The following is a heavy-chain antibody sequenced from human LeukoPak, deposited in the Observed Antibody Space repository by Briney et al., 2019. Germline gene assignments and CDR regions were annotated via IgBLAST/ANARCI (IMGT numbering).Heavy chain of an antibody. D-gene: IGHD2-2*01. CDR2: IYYSGST. CDR3: ARRPPCSSTSCPYYFDY. Sequence: SETLSLTCAVYGGSFSGYYWSWIRQPPGKGLEWIGYIYYSGSTNYNPSLKSRVTISVDTSKNQFSLKLSSVTAADTAVYYCARRPPCSSTSCPYYFDYWGQGTLVTVSS. J-gene: IGHJ4*02. CDR1: GGSFSGYY. V-gene: IGHV4-59*08.